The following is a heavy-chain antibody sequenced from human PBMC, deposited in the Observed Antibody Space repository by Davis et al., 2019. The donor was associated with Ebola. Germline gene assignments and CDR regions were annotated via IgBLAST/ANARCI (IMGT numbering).Heavy chain of an antibody. D-gene: IGHD5-12*01. CDR2: TYYNSKWYN. J-gene: IGHJ6*04. Sequence: HSQTLSLTCAISGDSVSSNSGAWNWIRQSPSRGLEWLGRTYYNSKWYNDYAASVKSRITINPDTAKNQFSLHLNSVTPEDTAVYYCARGWLRSGLDVWGKGAAVTVSS. CDR3: ARGWLRSGLDV. CDR1: GDSVSSNSGA. V-gene: IGHV6-1*01.